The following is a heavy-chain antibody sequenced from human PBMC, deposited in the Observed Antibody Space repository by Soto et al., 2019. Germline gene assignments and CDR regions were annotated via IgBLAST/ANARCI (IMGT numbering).Heavy chain of an antibody. J-gene: IGHJ4*02. CDR3: ASDHITAPVGRIFDY. Sequence: EVQVVESGGGLVKSGGSLRLSCAASGFTFSTYSMNWVRQAPGKGLEWVSSISSSSSYIYYADSVKGRFTISRDNAKNSLYLQMNSLRVAEPAVSFCASDHITAPVGRIFDYWGQGPLVTVSS. CDR2: ISSSSSYI. V-gene: IGHV3-21*01. D-gene: IGHD6-13*01. CDR1: GFTFSTYS.